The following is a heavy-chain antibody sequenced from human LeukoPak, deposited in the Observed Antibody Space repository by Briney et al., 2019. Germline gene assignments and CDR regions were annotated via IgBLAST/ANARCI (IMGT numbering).Heavy chain of an antibody. J-gene: IGHJ4*02. CDR1: GFTFSSYG. V-gene: IGHV3-30*02. CDR2: IRYDGSNK. D-gene: IGHD3-22*01. CDR3: AKDTPQDYYDSSGSFDY. Sequence: GGSLRLSCAASGFTFSSYGMHWVRQAPGKGLEWVAFIRYDGSNKYYADSVKGRFTISRDNSKNTLYLQMNSLRAEDTAAYYCAKDTPQDYYDSSGSFDYWGQGTLVTVSS.